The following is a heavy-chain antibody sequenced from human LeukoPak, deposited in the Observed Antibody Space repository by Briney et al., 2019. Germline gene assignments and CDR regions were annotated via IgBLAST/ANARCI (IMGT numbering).Heavy chain of an antibody. CDR1: GFAFDDYA. J-gene: IGHJ4*02. D-gene: IGHD2-21*02. CDR3: AKDSRGGDLKYYFDY. Sequence: GGSLRLSCAASGFAFDDYAMHWVRQAPGKGLEWVSGISWNSGSIGYADSVKGRFTISRDNAKNSLYLQMNSLRAEDTALYYCAKDSRGGDLKYYFDYWGQGTLVTVSS. V-gene: IGHV3-9*01. CDR2: ISWNSGSI.